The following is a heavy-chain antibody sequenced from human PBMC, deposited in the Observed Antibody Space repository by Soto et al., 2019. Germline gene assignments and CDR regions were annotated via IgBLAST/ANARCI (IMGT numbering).Heavy chain of an antibody. CDR1: GGSISRISYY. CDR3: ARQVIAAAGTGYFQH. D-gene: IGHD6-13*01. Sequence: SETLSLTXTVSGGSISRISYYWGWIRQPPGKGLEYIGNIHYTGNTFYNASLKSRVTISVDTSKNQVSLKLRSVTAADTAVYYCARQVIAAAGTGYFQHWGQGAPVTVSS. CDR2: IHYTGNT. J-gene: IGHJ1*01. V-gene: IGHV4-39*01.